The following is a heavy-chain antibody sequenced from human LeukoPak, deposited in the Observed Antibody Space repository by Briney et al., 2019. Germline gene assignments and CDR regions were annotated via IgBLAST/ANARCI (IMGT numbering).Heavy chain of an antibody. J-gene: IGHJ4*02. D-gene: IGHD3-10*01. CDR1: GXTXXNTV. CDR2: IKXXTXXXTT. CDR3: LRDWYGSGSYWQIRESYFDY. V-gene: IGHV3-15*01. Sequence: KPGGSLSLSCAASGXTXXNTVXXXVRXAPXKGLEWVGRIKXXTXXXTTDYAAHLKGXFTISRDDSKNTLYLQMNSLKTEDTAVYYCLRDWYGSGSYWQIRESYFDYWGQGSLVTVSS.